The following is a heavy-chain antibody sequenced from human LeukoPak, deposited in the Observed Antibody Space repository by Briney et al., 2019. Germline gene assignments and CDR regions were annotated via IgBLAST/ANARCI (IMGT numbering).Heavy chain of an antibody. CDR3: ARTNTYYYDSSGYYHQDPFDY. D-gene: IGHD3-22*01. V-gene: IGHV1-2*02. Sequence: ASVKVSCKASGYTFTGYYMHWVRQAPGQGLEWMGWINPNSGGTNYAQKFQGRVTMTRDTSISTAYMELGRLRSDDTAVYYCARTNTYYYDSSGYYHQDPFDYWGQGTLVTVSS. J-gene: IGHJ4*02. CDR1: GYTFTGYY. CDR2: INPNSGGT.